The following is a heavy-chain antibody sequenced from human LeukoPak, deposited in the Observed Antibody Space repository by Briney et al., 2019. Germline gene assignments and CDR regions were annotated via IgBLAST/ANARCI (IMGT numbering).Heavy chain of an antibody. Sequence: SGTLSLTCAVSGGSVSSGNWWSWVRQTPGKGLEWIGEIHYSGNTNYNPSLKSRLTMSLDKSRDNFSLKLRSVTAADTAVYYCASGPDPTTTVATYYFDYWGQGTLVTVSS. J-gene: IGHJ4*02. D-gene: IGHD4-23*01. CDR3: ASGPDPTTTVATYYFDY. V-gene: IGHV4-4*02. CDR1: GGSVSSGNW. CDR2: IHYSGNT.